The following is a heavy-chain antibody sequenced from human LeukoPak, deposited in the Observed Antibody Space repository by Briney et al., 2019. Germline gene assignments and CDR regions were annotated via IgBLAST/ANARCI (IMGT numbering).Heavy chain of an antibody. J-gene: IGHJ5*02. Sequence: SETLSLTCTVSGGSISSYYWSWIRQPSGKGLEWIGYIYYSGSTNYNPSLKSRVTISVDTSKNQFSLKLSSVTAADTAVYYCARVKAGWFDPWGQGTLVTVSS. CDR1: GGSISSYY. CDR2: IYYSGST. CDR3: ARVKAGWFDP. V-gene: IGHV4-59*01.